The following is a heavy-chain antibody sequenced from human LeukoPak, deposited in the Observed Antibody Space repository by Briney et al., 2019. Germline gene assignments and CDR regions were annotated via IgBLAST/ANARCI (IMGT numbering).Heavy chain of an antibody. V-gene: IGHV1-46*01. D-gene: IGHD1-26*01. CDR2: INPSGGST. CDR1: GYTFTSYY. Sequence: GASVKVSCKASGYTFTSYYMYWVRQAPGQGLEWMGIINPSGGSTSYAQKFQGRVTMTRDMSASTVYMELSSLRSEDTAVYYCARDRVGATGFDYWGQGTLVTVSS. CDR3: ARDRVGATGFDY. J-gene: IGHJ4*02.